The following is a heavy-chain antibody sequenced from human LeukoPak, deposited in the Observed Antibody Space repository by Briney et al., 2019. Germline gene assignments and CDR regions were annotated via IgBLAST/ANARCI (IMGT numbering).Heavy chain of an antibody. V-gene: IGHV3-53*01. CDR2: IYSGGST. J-gene: IGHJ6*03. CDR1: GLTVSKNY. Sequence: PGGSLRLSCAASGLTVSKNYMSWVRQAPGKGLESVSVIYSGGSTYYADSVRGRFTISRDNTKNSLYLQMNSLRVEDTAVYYCARDNHYHIDVWGKGTTVTISS. CDR3: ARDNHYHIDV.